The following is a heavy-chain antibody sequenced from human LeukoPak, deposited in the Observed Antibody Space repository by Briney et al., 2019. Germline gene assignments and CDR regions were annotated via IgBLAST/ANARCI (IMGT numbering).Heavy chain of an antibody. CDR1: GGSISSGDYY. V-gene: IGHV4-30-4*01. CDR2: IYYSGST. J-gene: IGHJ4*02. CDR3: ARDATPLDSSGYYSY. D-gene: IGHD3-22*01. Sequence: PSETLSLTCTVSGGSISSGDYYWSWIRQPPGKGLEWIGYIYYSGSTYYNPSLKSRVTISVDTSKNQFSLKLSSVTAADTAVYYCARDATPLDSSGYYSYWGQGTLVTVSS.